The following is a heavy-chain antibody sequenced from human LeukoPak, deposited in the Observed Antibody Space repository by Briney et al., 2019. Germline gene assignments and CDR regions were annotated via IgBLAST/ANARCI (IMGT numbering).Heavy chain of an antibody. Sequence: TGGSLRLSCAASGFTFSSYAMHWVRQAPGKGLEWVAVISYDGSNKYYADSVKGRFTISRDNSKNTLYLQMNSLRAEDTAVYYCAKAVATSDQYYYYYYMDVWGKGTTVTISS. J-gene: IGHJ6*03. CDR2: ISYDGSNK. D-gene: IGHD2-15*01. CDR3: AKAVATSDQYYYYYYMDV. CDR1: GFTFSSYA. V-gene: IGHV3-30*04.